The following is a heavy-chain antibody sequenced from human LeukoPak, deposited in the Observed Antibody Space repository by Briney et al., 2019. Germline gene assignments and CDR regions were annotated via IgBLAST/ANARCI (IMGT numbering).Heavy chain of an antibody. CDR3: ARDLGGSGSIWAYYFDY. V-gene: IGHV1-69*06. J-gene: IGHJ4*02. D-gene: IGHD3-10*01. CDR1: GGTFSSYA. Sequence: SVKVSCKASGGTFSSYAISWVRRAPGQGLEWMGGIIPIFGTANYAQKFQGRVTITADKSTSTAYMELSSLRSEDTAVYYCARDLGGSGSIWAYYFDYWGQGTLVTVSS. CDR2: IIPIFGTA.